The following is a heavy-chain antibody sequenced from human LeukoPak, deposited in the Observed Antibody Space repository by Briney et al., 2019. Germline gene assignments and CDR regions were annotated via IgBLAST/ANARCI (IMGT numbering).Heavy chain of an antibody. V-gene: IGHV4-59*01. J-gene: IGHJ6*03. CDR2: IYYSGST. CDR3: ARGGSGTYVGFYYYMDV. Sequence: SETLSLTCTVSGGSITSYYWSWIRQPPGKGLEWIGYIYYSGSTNYNPSLKSRVTVSVDTSKNQFSLKLSSVTAADTAVYYCARGGSGTYVGFYYYMDVSGKVTTVTVSS. D-gene: IGHD3-10*01. CDR1: GGSITSYY.